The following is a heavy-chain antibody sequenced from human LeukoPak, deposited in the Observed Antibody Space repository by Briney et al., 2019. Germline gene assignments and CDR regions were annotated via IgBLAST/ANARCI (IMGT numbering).Heavy chain of an antibody. CDR2: IYSGGST. V-gene: IGHV4-4*07. CDR1: GGSINDFY. Sequence: SETLSLTCTVSGGSINDFYWSWIRQPAGKGLGWIGRIYSGGSTNYNPSLKSRATMSVDTSKKQFSLNLGSVTAADTAVYYCARDFDFWGQGTLVTVSS. CDR3: ARDFDF. J-gene: IGHJ4*02.